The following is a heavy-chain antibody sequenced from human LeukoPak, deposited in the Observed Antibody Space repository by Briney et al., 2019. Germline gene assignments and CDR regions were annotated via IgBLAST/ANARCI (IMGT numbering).Heavy chain of an antibody. V-gene: IGHV1-69*04. CDR2: IIPTLGIA. CDR3: AREGSSGYYLYYFDY. D-gene: IGHD3-22*01. CDR1: GGTFSSYA. J-gene: IGHJ4*02. Sequence: SVKVSCKASGGTFSSYAISWVRQAPGQGLEWMGRIIPTLGIANYAQKFQGRVTITADKSTSTAYMELSSLRSEGTAVYYCAREGSSGYYLYYFDYWGQGTLVTVSS.